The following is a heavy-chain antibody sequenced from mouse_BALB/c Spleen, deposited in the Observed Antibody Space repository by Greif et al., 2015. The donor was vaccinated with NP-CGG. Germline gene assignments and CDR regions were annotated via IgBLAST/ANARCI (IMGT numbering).Heavy chain of an antibody. J-gene: IGHJ2*01. CDR3: ARSGDYDNSFDY. CDR1: GYTFTTSW. Sequence: VQLQQSGSVLVRPGASAKLSCKASGYTFTTSWMHWARQRPGQGLEWIGEIHPNSGNSNYNEKFKAKATLTVDTSSSTAYVDLTSLTSEDSAVYYCARSGDYDNSFDYWGQGTTLTVSS. CDR2: IHPNSGNS. V-gene: IGHV1S130*01. D-gene: IGHD2-4*01.